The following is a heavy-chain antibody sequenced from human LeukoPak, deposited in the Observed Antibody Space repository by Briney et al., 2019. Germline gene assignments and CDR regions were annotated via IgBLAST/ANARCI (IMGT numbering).Heavy chain of an antibody. J-gene: IGHJ4*02. CDR3: ARWMATISNFDY. D-gene: IGHD5-12*01. CDR1: VYTFTSYD. Sequence: ASEKVSCKASVYTFTSYDINWVRQATAQGLDRMGWMNPISGNTGYTQNFQGRVTFTRNTSISTAYMELSSLRFDDTAVYYCARWMATISNFDYWGQGTLVTVSS. V-gene: IGHV1-8*01. CDR2: MNPISGNT.